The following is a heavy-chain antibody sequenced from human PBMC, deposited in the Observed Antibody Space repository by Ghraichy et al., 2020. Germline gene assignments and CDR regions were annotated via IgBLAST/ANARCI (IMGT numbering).Heavy chain of an antibody. V-gene: IGHV4-34*01. CDR2: INHSGST. Sequence: SQTLSLTCAVYGGSFSGYYWSWIRQPPGKGLEWIGEINHSGSTNYNPSLKSRVTISVDTSKNQFSLKLSSVTAADTAVYYCARGRHYYDSSGQDNWGQGTLVTVSS. J-gene: IGHJ4*02. CDR3: ARGRHYYDSSGQDN. D-gene: IGHD3-22*01. CDR1: GGSFSGYY.